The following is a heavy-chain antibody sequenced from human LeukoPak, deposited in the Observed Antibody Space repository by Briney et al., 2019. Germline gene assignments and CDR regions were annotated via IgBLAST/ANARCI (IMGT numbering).Heavy chain of an antibody. CDR3: ATTSPKNFWSGYYRGETFDY. Sequence: ASVKVSCKASGYTFTSYDINWVRQAPGQGLEWMGWMNPNSGNTGYAQKFQGRVTITRNTSISTAYMELSSLRSEDTAVYYCATTSPKNFWSGYYRGETFDYWGQGTLVTVSS. CDR1: GYTFTSYD. CDR2: MNPNSGNT. V-gene: IGHV1-8*03. J-gene: IGHJ4*02. D-gene: IGHD3-3*01.